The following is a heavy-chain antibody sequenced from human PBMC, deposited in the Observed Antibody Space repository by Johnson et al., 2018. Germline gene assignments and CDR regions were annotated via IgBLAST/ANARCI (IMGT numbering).Heavy chain of an antibody. CDR2: ISSSGSTI. Sequence: VQLVQSGGGLVKPGGSLRLSCAASGFTFSDYYMSWSRQAPGKGLEWVSYISSSGSTIYYAASVKGRFTISRDNAKNSLDLQMHSLRAEDTAVYYCARDERRWNYPYFQHWGQGTLVTVSS. D-gene: IGHD1-7*01. J-gene: IGHJ1*01. V-gene: IGHV3-11*04. CDR1: GFTFSDYY. CDR3: ARDERRWNYPYFQH.